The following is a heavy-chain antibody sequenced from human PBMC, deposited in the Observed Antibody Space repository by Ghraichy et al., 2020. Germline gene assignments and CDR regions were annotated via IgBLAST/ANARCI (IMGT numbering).Heavy chain of an antibody. CDR3: ARGWRILVATIWGGFPLFDY. V-gene: IGHV4-34*01. D-gene: IGHD5-12*01. J-gene: IGHJ4*02. CDR1: GGSFSGYY. Sequence: SETLSLTCAVYGGSFSGYYWSWIRQPPGKGLEWIGEINHSGSTNYNPSLKSRVTISVDTSKNQFSLKLSSVTAADTAVYYCARGWRILVATIWGGFPLFDYWGQGTLVTVSS. CDR2: INHSGST.